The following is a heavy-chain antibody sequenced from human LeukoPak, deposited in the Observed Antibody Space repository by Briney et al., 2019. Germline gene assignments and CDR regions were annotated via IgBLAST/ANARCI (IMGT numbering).Heavy chain of an antibody. D-gene: IGHD3-3*01. V-gene: IGHV3-7*01. CDR1: GFTFSSYW. Sequence: GGSLRLSCAASGFTFSSYWMSWVRQAPGKGLEWVANIKQDGSEKYYVDSVKGRFTISRDNAKNSLYLQMNSLRAEDTAVYYCARDRAGYDFWSGYYPFDYWGQGTLVTVSS. CDR3: ARDRAGYDFWSGYYPFDY. J-gene: IGHJ4*02. CDR2: IKQDGSEK.